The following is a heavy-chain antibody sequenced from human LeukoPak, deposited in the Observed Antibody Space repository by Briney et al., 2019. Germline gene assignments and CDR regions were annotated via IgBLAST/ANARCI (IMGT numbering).Heavy chain of an antibody. J-gene: IGHJ5*02. CDR2: INHSGST. D-gene: IGHD2-2*01. Sequence: PSETLFLTCAVYDGSFSGYYWSWIRQPPGKGLEWIGEINHSGSTNYNPSLKSRVTISVDTSKNQFSLKLSSVTAADTAVYYCARVVVVVPAATRTGNWFDPWGQGTLVTVSS. CDR1: DGSFSGYY. V-gene: IGHV4-34*01. CDR3: ARVVVVVPAATRTGNWFDP.